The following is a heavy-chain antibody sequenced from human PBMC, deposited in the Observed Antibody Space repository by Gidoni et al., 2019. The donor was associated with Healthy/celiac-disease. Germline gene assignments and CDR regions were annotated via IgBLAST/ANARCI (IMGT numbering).Heavy chain of an antibody. CDR2: ISWDGGST. Sequence: EVQLVESGGVVVQHGGSLRLSCAASGFTFDDYTMHWVRQAPGKGLEWVSLISWDGGSTYYADSVKGRFTISRDNSKNSLYLQMNSLRTEDTALYYCAKDKGDSSGYFDYWGQGTLVTVSS. V-gene: IGHV3-43*01. CDR1: GFTFDDYT. CDR3: AKDKGDSSGYFDY. D-gene: IGHD6-19*01. J-gene: IGHJ4*02.